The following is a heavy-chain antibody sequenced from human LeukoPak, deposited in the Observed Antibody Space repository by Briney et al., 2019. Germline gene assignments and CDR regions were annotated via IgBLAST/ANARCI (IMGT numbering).Heavy chain of an antibody. Sequence: SETLSLTCIVSGGSTSTGDYYCSWIRQPAGKGLEWIGRIYTSGSTNYNPSLKSRVTMSVDTSQNQFSLKLSSVTAADTAVYFCARQLYVSGSYYAPMDVWGKGTTVTISS. CDR2: IYTSGST. CDR3: ARQLYVSGSYYAPMDV. D-gene: IGHD3-10*01. J-gene: IGHJ6*03. CDR1: GGSTSTGDYY. V-gene: IGHV4-61*02.